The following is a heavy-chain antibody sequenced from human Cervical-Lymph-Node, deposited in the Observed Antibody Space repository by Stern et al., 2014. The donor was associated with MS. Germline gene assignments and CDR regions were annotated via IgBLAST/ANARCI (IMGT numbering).Heavy chain of an antibody. V-gene: IGHV4-61*02. D-gene: IGHD4-23*01. Sequence: QVQLVESGPGLVKPSQTLSLTCTVSGDSISSGNYQWNWIRQPAGEGPEWIGRIHTTGRTNYKPSLERRLTISLDRSRNQLSLKLNSVTAADTALYYCARDPHDNNGNSLGMDVWGQGTTVTVSS. CDR2: IHTTGRT. CDR3: ARDPHDNNGNSLGMDV. CDR1: GDSISSGNYQ. J-gene: IGHJ6*02.